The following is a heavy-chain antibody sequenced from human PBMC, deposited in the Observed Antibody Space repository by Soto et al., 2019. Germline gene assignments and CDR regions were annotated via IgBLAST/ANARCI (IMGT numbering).Heavy chain of an antibody. V-gene: IGHV3-30*18. D-gene: IGHD3-3*01. CDR2: ISYDGSNK. J-gene: IGHJ3*02. Sequence: QVQLVESGGGVVQPGRSLRLSCAASGFTFRSYGMHWGRQAPGKGLEWVAAISYDGSNKYYADSVKGRFTISRDNSKNTLYLQMNSLRDEDTAGYYCANAPQGVWSGYFAREGAFDIWGQGTMVTVSS. CDR1: GFTFRSYG. CDR3: ANAPQGVWSGYFAREGAFDI.